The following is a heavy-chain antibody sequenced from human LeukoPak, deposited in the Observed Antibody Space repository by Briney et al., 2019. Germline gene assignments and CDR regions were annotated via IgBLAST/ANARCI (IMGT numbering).Heavy chain of an antibody. Sequence: ASVKVSCKASGYTFLSHGFSWVRHVPGQGLEWMGWTSTNNRNTNYAQRLQGRVTMTTDTSTNTAYMELRTLRSDDTAVYYCARSQAVVSSSLYYYYMDVWGKGTTIIVSS. V-gene: IGHV1-18*01. CDR1: GYTFLSHG. CDR2: TSTNNRNT. D-gene: IGHD2-2*01. J-gene: IGHJ6*03. CDR3: ARSQAVVSSSLYYYYMDV.